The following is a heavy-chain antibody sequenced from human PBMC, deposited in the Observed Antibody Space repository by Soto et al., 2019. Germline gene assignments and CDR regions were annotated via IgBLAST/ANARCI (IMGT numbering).Heavy chain of an antibody. CDR3: ATATGRITMVRGVIDY. J-gene: IGHJ4*02. Sequence: ASVKVSCKVSGYTLTELSMHWVRQAPGKGLEWMGGFDPEDGETIYAQKFQGRVTMTEDTSTDTAYMELSSLRSEDTAVYYCATATGRITMVRGVIDYWGQGTLVTVPS. CDR2: FDPEDGET. V-gene: IGHV1-24*01. CDR1: GYTLTELS. D-gene: IGHD3-10*01.